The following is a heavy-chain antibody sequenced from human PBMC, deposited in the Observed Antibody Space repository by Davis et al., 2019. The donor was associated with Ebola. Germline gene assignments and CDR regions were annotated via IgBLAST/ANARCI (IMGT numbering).Heavy chain of an antibody. CDR3: AKDNGMSVTCVDF. CDR1: GFTFSSYG. V-gene: IGHV3-23*01. Sequence: GGSLRLSCAASGFTFSSYGMHWVRQAPGKGLEWVSTISASGRTVEYAASMKGRFTISRDNSKNTLYLEMDSLRADDTAVYYCAKDNGMSVTCVDFWGQGTLVTVSS. J-gene: IGHJ4*02. D-gene: IGHD5/OR15-5a*01. CDR2: ISASGRTV.